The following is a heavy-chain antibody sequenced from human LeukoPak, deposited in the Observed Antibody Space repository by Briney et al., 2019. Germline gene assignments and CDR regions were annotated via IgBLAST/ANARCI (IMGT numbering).Heavy chain of an antibody. J-gene: IGHJ3*02. CDR2: ISYDGSNK. CDR3: ASLLPKSQDAFDI. D-gene: IGHD3-10*01. Sequence: GGSLRLSGAASGFTFSSYAMHWVRQAPGKGLEWVAVISYDGSNKYYADSVKGRFTISRDNSKNTLYLQMNSLRAEDTAVYYCASLLPKSQDAFDIWGQGTMVTVSS. CDR1: GFTFSSYA. V-gene: IGHV3-30-3*01.